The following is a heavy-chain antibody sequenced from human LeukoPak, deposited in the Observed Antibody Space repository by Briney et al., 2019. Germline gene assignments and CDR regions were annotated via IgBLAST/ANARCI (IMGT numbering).Heavy chain of an antibody. CDR1: GYTFTGYY. J-gene: IGHJ6*02. Sequence: ASVKVSCKASGYTFTGYYMHWVRQAPGQGLEWMGWINPNSGGTNYAQKFQGRATMTRDTSISTAYMELSRLRSDDTAVYYCARSNGIYSSGWSDTYYYGMDVWGQGTTVTVSS. V-gene: IGHV1-2*02. CDR2: INPNSGGT. D-gene: IGHD6-19*01. CDR3: ARSNGIYSSGWSDTYYYGMDV.